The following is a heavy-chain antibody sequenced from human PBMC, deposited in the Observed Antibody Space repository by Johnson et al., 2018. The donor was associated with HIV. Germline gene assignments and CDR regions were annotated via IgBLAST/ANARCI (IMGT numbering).Heavy chain of an antibody. V-gene: IGHV3-NL1*01. CDR3: AKDSKRLLWFWEFCDAFDI. D-gene: IGHD3-10*01. Sequence: QVQLVESGGGFVQPGGSLRLSCAASGFTFSSYGMHWVRQAPGKGLEWVSGISWNSGSIGYADSVKGRFTISRDNAKNPLYLQMNSLRAEDTAVYYCAKDSKRLLWFWEFCDAFDIWGQGTMVTVSS. CDR1: GFTFSSYG. CDR2: ISWNSGSI. J-gene: IGHJ3*02.